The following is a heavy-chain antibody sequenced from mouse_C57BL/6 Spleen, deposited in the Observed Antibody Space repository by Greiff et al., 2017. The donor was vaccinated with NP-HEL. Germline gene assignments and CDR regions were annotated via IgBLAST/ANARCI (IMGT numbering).Heavy chain of an antibody. CDR1: GFSLTSYG. CDR3: ARHWYDLYAMDY. V-gene: IGHV2-6-1*01. D-gene: IGHD2-3*01. Sequence: VQGVESGPGLVAPSKSLSITCTVSGFSLTSYGVHWVRQPPGKGLEWLVVIWSDGSTTYNSALKSRLSISKDNSKSQVFLKMNSLQTDDTAMYYCARHWYDLYAMDYWGQGTSVTVSS. CDR2: IWSDGST. J-gene: IGHJ4*01.